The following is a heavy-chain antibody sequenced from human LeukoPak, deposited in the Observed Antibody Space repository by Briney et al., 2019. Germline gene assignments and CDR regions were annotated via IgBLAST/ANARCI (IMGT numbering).Heavy chain of an antibody. Sequence: SVKVSCKASRGAFSTYAINWVRQAPGQGLEWMGGIIPIFGTANYAQKFQGRVTITADESTSTAYMELSSLRSEDTAVYYCASLGGGSTVTTYLNYWGQGTLVIVSS. CDR3: ASLGGGSTVTTYLNY. CDR2: IIPIFGTA. CDR1: RGAFSTYA. V-gene: IGHV1-69*13. J-gene: IGHJ4*02. D-gene: IGHD4-17*01.